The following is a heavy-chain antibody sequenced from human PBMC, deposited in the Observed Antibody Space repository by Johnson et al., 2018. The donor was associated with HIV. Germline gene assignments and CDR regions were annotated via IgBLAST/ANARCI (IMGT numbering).Heavy chain of an antibody. CDR3: AKDSNRWEQLAYAFDI. J-gene: IGHJ3*02. Sequence: QVQLVESGGGLVQPGGSLRLSCAASGFTFSRYWMHWVRQAPGKGLVWVAFILYDGSNEYYADSVKGRFTISRDNSRNTLYLQMNSLRAEDTAVYYCAKDSNRWEQLAYAFDIWGQGTMVTVSS. V-gene: IGHV3-30*02. CDR2: ILYDGSNE. CDR1: GFTFSRYW. D-gene: IGHD6-6*01.